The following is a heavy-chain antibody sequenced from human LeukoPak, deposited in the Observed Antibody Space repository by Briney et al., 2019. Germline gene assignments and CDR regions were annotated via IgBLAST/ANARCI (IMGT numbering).Heavy chain of an antibody. CDR3: ARGWFGQLLQDY. Sequence: ASVKLSCKASGYTFTSYDINWVRQATGQGPEWMGWMNPNSGNTGYAQQFQGRVIMTRTTSTSTAYMELSSLRSDDTAVYYCARGWFGQLLQDYWGQGTLVTVSS. J-gene: IGHJ4*02. D-gene: IGHD3-10*01. V-gene: IGHV1-8*01. CDR2: MNPNSGNT. CDR1: GYTFTSYD.